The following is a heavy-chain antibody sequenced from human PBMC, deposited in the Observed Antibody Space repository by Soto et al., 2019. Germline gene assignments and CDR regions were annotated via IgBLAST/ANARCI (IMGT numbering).Heavy chain of an antibody. Sequence: QVQLVESGGGVVQPGRSLRLSCAASGFTFSSYGMHWVRQAPGKGLEWVAVIWYDGSNKYYADSVKGRFTISRDNSKNTLYLQMNSLRAEDTAVYYCARDGERSGGGRAFDIWGQGTMVTVSS. V-gene: IGHV3-33*01. J-gene: IGHJ3*02. CDR2: IWYDGSNK. CDR1: GFTFSSYG. D-gene: IGHD6-19*01. CDR3: ARDGERSGGGRAFDI.